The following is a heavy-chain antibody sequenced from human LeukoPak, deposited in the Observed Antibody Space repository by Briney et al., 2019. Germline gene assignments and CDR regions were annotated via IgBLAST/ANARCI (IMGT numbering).Heavy chain of an antibody. Sequence: GGSLRLSCAASGFTFSSYGMHWVRQAPGKGLEWVAVLWYGGSNKYYADSVKGRFTISRDNSKDTLYLQMNSLRAEDTAVYYCARGLYGSGSYTFDYWGQGTLVTVSS. V-gene: IGHV3-33*08. CDR3: ARGLYGSGSYTFDY. CDR1: GFTFSSYG. D-gene: IGHD3-10*01. J-gene: IGHJ4*02. CDR2: LWYGGSNK.